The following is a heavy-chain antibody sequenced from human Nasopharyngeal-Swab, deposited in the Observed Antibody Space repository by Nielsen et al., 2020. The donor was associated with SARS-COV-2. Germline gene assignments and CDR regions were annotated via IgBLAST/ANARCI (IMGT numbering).Heavy chain of an antibody. D-gene: IGHD1-14*01. CDR2: IKQDGSEK. J-gene: IGHJ6*03. CDR1: GFTFSSYW. CDR3: ARPDGYYYYYYMDV. Sequence: GESLKISCAASGFTFSSYWMSWVRQAPGKGLEWVANIKQDGSEKYYVDSVKGRFTISRDNAKNSLYLQMNSLRAKDTAVYYCARPDGYYYYYYMDVWGKGTTVTVSS. V-gene: IGHV3-7*01.